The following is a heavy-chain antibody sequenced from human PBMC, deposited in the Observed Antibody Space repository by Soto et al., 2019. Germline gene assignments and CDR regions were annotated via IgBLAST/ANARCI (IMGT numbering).Heavy chain of an antibody. CDR3: ARDKHDFWSGYYNPPGAFDI. V-gene: IGHV3-53*01. D-gene: IGHD3-3*01. CDR2: IYSGGST. CDR1: GFTVSSNY. Sequence: GGSLRLSCAASGFTVSSNYMSWVRQAPGKGLEWVSVIYSGGSTYYADSVKGRFTISRDNSKNTLYLQMNSLRAEDTAVYYCARDKHDFWSGYYNPPGAFDIWGQGTMVTVSS. J-gene: IGHJ3*02.